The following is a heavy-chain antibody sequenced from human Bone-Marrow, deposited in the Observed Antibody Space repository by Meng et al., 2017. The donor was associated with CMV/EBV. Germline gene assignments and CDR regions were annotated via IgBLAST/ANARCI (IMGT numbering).Heavy chain of an antibody. V-gene: IGHV3-9*01. CDR2: ISWNSGSI. D-gene: IGHD2-2*02. CDR3: AKDHQYCSTTSCYKEGDYFDY. J-gene: IGHJ4*02. CDR1: GFTFDDYA. Sequence: LSLTCAASGFTFDDYAMHWVRQAPGKGLEWVSGISWNSGSIGYADSVKGRFTISRDNSKNTLYLQLNSLRAEDTAVYYCAKDHQYCSTTSCYKEGDYFDYWGQGTRVTVSS.